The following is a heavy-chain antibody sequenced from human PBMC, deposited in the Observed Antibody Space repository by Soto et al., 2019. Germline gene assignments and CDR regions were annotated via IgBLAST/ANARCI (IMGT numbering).Heavy chain of an antibody. CDR2: ISSSSSYI. Sequence: GGSLRLSCAASGFTFSSYSMNWVRQAPGKGLEWVSSISSSSSYIYYADSVKGRFTISRDNAKNSLYLQMNSLRAEDTAVYYCARDQDTAMVTTYYYGMDVWGQGTTVTVSS. D-gene: IGHD5-18*01. J-gene: IGHJ6*02. CDR1: GFTFSSYS. CDR3: ARDQDTAMVTTYYYGMDV. V-gene: IGHV3-21*01.